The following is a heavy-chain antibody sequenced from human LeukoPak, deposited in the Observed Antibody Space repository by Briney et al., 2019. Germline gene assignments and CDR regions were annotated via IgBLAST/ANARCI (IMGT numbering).Heavy chain of an antibody. D-gene: IGHD3-9*01. CDR3: ARDERHYDILTGYSKTHDY. CDR1: GYTFTGYY. Sequence: ASVKVSCKASGYTFTGYYMRWVRQAPGQGLEWMGWINPNSGGTNYAQKFQGRVTMTRDTSISTAYMELSRLRSDDTAVYYCARDERHYDILTGYSKTHDYWGQGTLVTVSS. J-gene: IGHJ4*02. CDR2: INPNSGGT. V-gene: IGHV1-2*02.